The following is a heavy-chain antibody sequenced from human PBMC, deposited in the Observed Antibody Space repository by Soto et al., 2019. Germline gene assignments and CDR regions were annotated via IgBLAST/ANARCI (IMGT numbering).Heavy chain of an antibody. D-gene: IGHD3-22*01. CDR3: ARQWGGYYDSSGYYGFGAFDI. V-gene: IGHV5-51*01. CDR1: GSSFTSYW. Sequence: GESLKTSCKGSGSSFTSYWIGWVRQMPGKGLEWMGIIYPGDSDTRYSPSFQGQVTISADKSISTAYLQWSSLKASDTAMYYCARQWGGYYDSSGYYGFGAFDIWGQGTMVTVSS. J-gene: IGHJ3*02. CDR2: IYPGDSDT.